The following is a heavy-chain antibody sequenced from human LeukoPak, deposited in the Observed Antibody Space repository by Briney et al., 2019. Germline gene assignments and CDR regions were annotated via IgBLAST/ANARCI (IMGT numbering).Heavy chain of an antibody. CDR2: IYHSGST. CDR1: GGSISSSNW. Sequence: PSGTLSLTCAVSGGSISSSNWWSWVRQPPGKGLEWIREIYHSGSTNYNPSLKSRVTISVDKSKNQFSLKLSSVTAADTAVYYCAEARSTVAGTGFDYRGQGTLVTVSS. J-gene: IGHJ4*02. D-gene: IGHD6-19*01. CDR3: AEARSTVAGTGFDY. V-gene: IGHV4-4*02.